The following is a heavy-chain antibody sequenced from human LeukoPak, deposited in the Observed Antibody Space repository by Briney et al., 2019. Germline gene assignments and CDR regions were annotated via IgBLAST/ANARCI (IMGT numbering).Heavy chain of an antibody. J-gene: IGHJ3*02. CDR2: INPNSGVT. D-gene: IGHD1-14*01. CDR1: GYTFIDNF. Sequence: ASVKVSCKASGYTFIDNFIHMRRHTPGQGLEWLGWINPNSGVTRYAQKFQGRVTLTRDTAAYMELSSLKYDDTAVYYCARAVSGTLGGAFDIWGQGTAVTVSS. V-gene: IGHV1-2*02. CDR3: ARAVSGTLGGAFDI.